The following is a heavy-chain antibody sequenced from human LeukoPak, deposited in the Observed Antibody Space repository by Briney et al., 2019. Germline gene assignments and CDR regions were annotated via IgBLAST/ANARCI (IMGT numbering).Heavy chain of an antibody. D-gene: IGHD5-12*01. V-gene: IGHV4-4*09. Sequence: SETLSLTCTVSGGSISSYYWSWIRQPPGKGLVWIGYIYTSGSTNYNPSLKSRVTISVDTSKNQFSLKLSSVTAADTAVYYCARYNSADYSGYDKYYFDYWGQGTLVTVSS. CDR2: IYTSGST. CDR3: ARYNSADYSGYDKYYFDY. CDR1: GGSISSYY. J-gene: IGHJ4*02.